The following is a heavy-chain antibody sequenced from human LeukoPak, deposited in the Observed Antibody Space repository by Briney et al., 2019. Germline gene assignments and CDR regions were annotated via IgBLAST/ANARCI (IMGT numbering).Heavy chain of an antibody. CDR1: GFTPSSNY. V-gene: IGHV3-66*01. Sequence: GGSLRLSCAASGFTPSSNYMSWVSQAPGKGLEWVSVIYSGVSTYYPDSVKGRFTFSRANPKNSLYLQMKSLRAEETAVYYCGREQTYYDFWSGYSRHNHYGMDVWGQGTTVTVSS. CDR2: IYSGVST. CDR3: GREQTYYDFWSGYSRHNHYGMDV. D-gene: IGHD3-3*01. J-gene: IGHJ6*01.